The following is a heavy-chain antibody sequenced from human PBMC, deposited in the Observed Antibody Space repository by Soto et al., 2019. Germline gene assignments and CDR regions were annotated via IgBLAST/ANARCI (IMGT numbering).Heavy chain of an antibody. Sequence: SETLSLTCAVYGGSFSGYYWSWIRQPPGKGLEWIGEINHSGSTNYNPSLKSRVTISVDTSKNQFSLKLSSVTAADTAVYYCARDGIVVVPAATSFYGMDVWGQGTTVTVSS. CDR1: GGSFSGYY. CDR2: INHSGST. D-gene: IGHD2-2*01. J-gene: IGHJ6*02. V-gene: IGHV4-34*01. CDR3: ARDGIVVVPAATSFYGMDV.